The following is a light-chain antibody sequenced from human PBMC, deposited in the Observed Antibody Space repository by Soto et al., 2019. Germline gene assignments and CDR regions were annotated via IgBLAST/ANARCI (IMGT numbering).Light chain of an antibody. J-gene: IGKJ4*01. Sequence: EIVLTQSPATLSLSPGERATLSCRASQSVSSYLAWYQHKPGQAPRLLIYDASSRATGISARFSGSGSGTDFTLTISSLEPEDFAIYYCQQRTSWPLNFGGGTKVDIK. CDR1: QSVSSY. CDR3: QQRTSWPLN. V-gene: IGKV3-11*01. CDR2: DAS.